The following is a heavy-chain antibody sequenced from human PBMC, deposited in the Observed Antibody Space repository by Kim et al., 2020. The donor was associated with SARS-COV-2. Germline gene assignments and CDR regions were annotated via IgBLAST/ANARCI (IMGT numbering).Heavy chain of an antibody. CDR3: AGGHSDRYCSSTNPRCGYYYYMDV. Sequence: SETLSLTCAVYGGSFSGYYWSWIRQPPGKGLEWIGEINHSGSTNYNPSLKIRVPISVDTAKNQFPLTLSPVTAADTAVYYCAGGHSDRYCSSTNPRCGYYYYMDVWGKGTTVTVSS. CDR2: INHSGST. V-gene: IGHV4-34*01. D-gene: IGHD2-2*01. J-gene: IGHJ6*03. CDR1: GGSFSGYY.